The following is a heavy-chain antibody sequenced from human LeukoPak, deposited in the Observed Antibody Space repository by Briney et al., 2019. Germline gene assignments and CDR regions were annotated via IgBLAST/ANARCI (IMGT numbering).Heavy chain of an antibody. V-gene: IGHV1-18*01. CDR3: AKDTGYDWGWLDP. D-gene: IGHD3-16*01. CDR1: GNSFTNYG. Sequence: ASVKVSCKAPGNSFTNYGISWVRQAPGQGLEWMGWISLYNGNTNYAEKIQGRVTLRKVSSTNTAYMELRSLRSDDTAVYYCAKDTGYDWGWLDPWGQGTLVTVSS. J-gene: IGHJ5*02. CDR2: ISLYNGNT.